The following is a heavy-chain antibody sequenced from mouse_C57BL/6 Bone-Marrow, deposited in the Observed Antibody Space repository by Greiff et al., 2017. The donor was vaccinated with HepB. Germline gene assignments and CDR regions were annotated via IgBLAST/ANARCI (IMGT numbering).Heavy chain of an antibody. CDR3: ARPQRGRDY. V-gene: IGHV1-50*01. CDR2: IDPSDSYT. D-gene: IGHD4-1*02. CDR1: GYTFTSYW. J-gene: IGHJ2*01. Sequence: QVQLQQPGAELVKPGASVKLSCKASGYTFTSYWMQWVKQRPGQGLEWIGEIDPSDSYTNYNQKFKGKATLTVDTSSSTAYMQLSSLTSEDSAVYYSARPQRGRDYWGQGTTLTVSS.